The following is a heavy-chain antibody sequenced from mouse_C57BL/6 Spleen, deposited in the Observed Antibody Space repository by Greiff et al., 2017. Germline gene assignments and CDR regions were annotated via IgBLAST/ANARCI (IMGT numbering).Heavy chain of an antibody. Sequence: VQLQQSGAELVRPGASVKLSCTASGFNIKDDYMHWVKQRPEQGLEWIGWIDPENGDTEYASKCQGKATITADTSSNTAYLQLSSLTSEDTAVYYCTTRSNYGWYFDGWGTGTTVTVSS. CDR2: IDPENGDT. V-gene: IGHV14-4*01. J-gene: IGHJ1*03. CDR3: TTRSNYGWYFDG. D-gene: IGHD2-5*01. CDR1: GFNIKDDY.